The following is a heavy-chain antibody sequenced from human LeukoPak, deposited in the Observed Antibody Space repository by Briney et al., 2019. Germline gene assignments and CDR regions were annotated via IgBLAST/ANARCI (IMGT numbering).Heavy chain of an antibody. J-gene: IGHJ6*04. Sequence: GGSLRLSCAASGFTFSSYGMHWVRQAPGKGLEWVAVISYDGSSKYYADSVEGRFTISRDNSKNTLYLQMNSLRAEDTAVYYCAKGGLLDVWGKGTTVTVSS. CDR3: AKGGLLDV. CDR1: GFTFSSYG. D-gene: IGHD5-12*01. CDR2: ISYDGSSK. V-gene: IGHV3-30*18.